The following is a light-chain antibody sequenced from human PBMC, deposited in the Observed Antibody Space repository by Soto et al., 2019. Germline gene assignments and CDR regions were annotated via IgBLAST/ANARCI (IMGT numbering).Light chain of an antibody. V-gene: IGKV3-20*01. CDR2: GAS. J-gene: IGKJ1*01. Sequence: EIVLTQSPGTLSLSPGERATLSCRASQSVSSGYFAWYQQKPGQAPRLLIYGASTLQSGVATRFSGSGSGTEFTLIISGLQPEDSATYYCQQYTNTNNPWMFGQGTKVEI. CDR1: QSVSSGY. CDR3: QQYTNTNNPWM.